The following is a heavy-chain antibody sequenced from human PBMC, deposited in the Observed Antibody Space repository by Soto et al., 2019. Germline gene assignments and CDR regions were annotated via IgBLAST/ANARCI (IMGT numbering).Heavy chain of an antibody. D-gene: IGHD2-21*01. J-gene: IGHJ4*02. V-gene: IGHV1-8*02. CDR3: VRCGVAATY. Sequence: ASVKVSCKASGYTFTSYNINWVRQATGQGLEWMGYMNPNSGTTGYAQKFQDRITLTRDTSTTTAYMELNSLTSDDTAMYFCVRCGVAATYWGQGTQVTVSS. CDR1: GYTFTSYN. CDR2: MNPNSGTT.